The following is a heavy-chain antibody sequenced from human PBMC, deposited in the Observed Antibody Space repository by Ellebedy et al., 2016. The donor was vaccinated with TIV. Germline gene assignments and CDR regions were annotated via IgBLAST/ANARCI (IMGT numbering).Heavy chain of an antibody. Sequence: MPSETLSLTCAVYGGSFSGYYWSWIRQPPGKGLEWIGEINHSGSTNYNPSLKSRVTISVDTSKNQFSLKLSSVTAADTAVYYCARDQGGFVAIDYWGQGTLVTVSS. J-gene: IGHJ4*02. CDR1: GGSFSGYY. D-gene: IGHD2-15*01. CDR2: INHSGST. CDR3: ARDQGGFVAIDY. V-gene: IGHV4-34*01.